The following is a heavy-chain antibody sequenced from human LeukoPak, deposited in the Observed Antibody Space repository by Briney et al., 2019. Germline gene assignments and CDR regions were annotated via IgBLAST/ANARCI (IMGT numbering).Heavy chain of an antibody. D-gene: IGHD3-9*01. V-gene: IGHV1-24*01. CDR2: FNPEDGET. J-gene: IGHJ1*01. CDR1: GHNLNELS. Sequence: GASVKVSCKVSGHNLNELSMNWVRQAPGKGLEWMGLFNPEDGETLYAEKFQDRVTMTEDTYTATAYMELSSLRSEGTAVYYCTTDTRARFFDWVFSKWGQGTLVIVSS. CDR3: TTDTRARFFDWVFSK.